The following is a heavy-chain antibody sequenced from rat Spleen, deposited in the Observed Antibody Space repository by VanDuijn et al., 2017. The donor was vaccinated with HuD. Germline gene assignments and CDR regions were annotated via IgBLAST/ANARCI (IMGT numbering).Heavy chain of an antibody. CDR2: LNSAGSS. J-gene: IGHJ3*01. CDR1: DYSITSSYR. Sequence: EVQLQESGPGLVKPSQSLSLTCSVTDYSITSSYRWSWIRKFPGNKLEWMGYLNSAGSSTYNPSLKSRISITRDTSKNQFFLQVNSVTTEDTATYYCARSGGSWFAYWGQGTLVTVSS. CDR3: ARSGGSWFAY. D-gene: IGHD1-11*01. V-gene: IGHV3-3*01.